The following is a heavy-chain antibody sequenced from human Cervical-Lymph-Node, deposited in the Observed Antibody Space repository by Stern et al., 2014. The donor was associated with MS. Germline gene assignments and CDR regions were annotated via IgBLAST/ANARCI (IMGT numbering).Heavy chain of an antibody. Sequence: QVQLQESGPGLVKPSGTLSLTCAVSGGSISSSNWWSWVRQPPGKGLEWVGEIYNSGSTNYNPSIKSRVTISVDKSKTQFSLKLSSVTAADTAVYYCAREGYSSSYDAFDIWGQGTMVTVSS. CDR2: IYNSGST. CDR3: AREGYSSSYDAFDI. J-gene: IGHJ3*02. V-gene: IGHV4-4*02. D-gene: IGHD6-6*01. CDR1: GGSISSSNW.